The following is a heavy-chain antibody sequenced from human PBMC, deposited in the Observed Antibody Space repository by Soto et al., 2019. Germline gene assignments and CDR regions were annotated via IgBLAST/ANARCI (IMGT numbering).Heavy chain of an antibody. J-gene: IGHJ6*02. Sequence: SETLSLTCAVYGGSFSGYYWSWIRQPPGKGLEWIGEINHSGSTNYNPSLKSRVTISVDTSKNQFSLKLSSVTAADTAVYYCAREPGGTMVRGVYYYYGMEVWGQGTTVTVSS. V-gene: IGHV4-34*01. CDR3: AREPGGTMVRGVYYYYGMEV. D-gene: IGHD3-10*01. CDR2: INHSGST. CDR1: GGSFSGYY.